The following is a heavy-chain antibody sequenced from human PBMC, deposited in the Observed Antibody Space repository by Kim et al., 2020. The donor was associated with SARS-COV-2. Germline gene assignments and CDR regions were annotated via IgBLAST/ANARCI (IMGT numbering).Heavy chain of an antibody. V-gene: IGHV4-34*01. J-gene: IGHJ4*01. CDR1: GGSFSGYY. CDR2: INHSGST. D-gene: IGHD3-22*01. Sequence: SETLSLTCAVYGGSFSGYYWSWIRQPPGKGLEWIGEINHSGSTNYNPSLKSRVTISVDTSKNQFSLKLSSVTAADTAVYYCARSYYDSSGYYLPFDYWG. CDR3: ARSYYDSSGYYLPFDY.